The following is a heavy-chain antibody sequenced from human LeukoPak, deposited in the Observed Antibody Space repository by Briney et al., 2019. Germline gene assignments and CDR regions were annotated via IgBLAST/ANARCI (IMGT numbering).Heavy chain of an antibody. CDR3: ATLGEDSSGYYQRAFDY. J-gene: IGHJ4*02. CDR1: GGSISSSSYY. Sequence: SETLSLTCTVSGGSISSSSYYWGWIRQPPGKGLEWIGSIYYSGSTYYNPSLKSRVTISVDTSKNQFSLKLSSVSAADTAVYYCATLGEDSSGYYQRAFDYWGQGTLVTVSS. CDR2: IYYSGST. D-gene: IGHD3-22*01. V-gene: IGHV4-39*07.